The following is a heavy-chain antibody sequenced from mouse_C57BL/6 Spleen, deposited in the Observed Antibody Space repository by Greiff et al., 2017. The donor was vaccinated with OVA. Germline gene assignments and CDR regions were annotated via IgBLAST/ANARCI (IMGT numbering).Heavy chain of an antibody. CDR3: ARESRTTVGARDFGG. CDR1: GYTFTSYG. J-gene: IGHJ1*03. V-gene: IGHV1-81*01. CDR2: IYPRSGNT. D-gene: IGHD1-1*01. Sequence: VQLQQSGAELARPGASVKLSCKASGYTFTSYGISWVKQRTGQGLEWIGEIYPRSGNTYYNEKFKGKATLTADKSSSTAYMELSSLTSEDSAVYFCARESRTTVGARDFGGWGTRTTVTVST.